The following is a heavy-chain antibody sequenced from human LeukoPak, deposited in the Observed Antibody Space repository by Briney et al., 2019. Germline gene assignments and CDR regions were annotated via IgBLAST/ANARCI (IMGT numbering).Heavy chain of an antibody. J-gene: IGHJ4*02. CDR3: ARVRYYYGSGSYIIDY. CDR2: IYYSGST. CDR1: GGSLSSGDYS. V-gene: IGHV4-30-4*01. Sequence: SETLSLTCTVSGGSLSSGDYSWSWIRQPPGKGLEWIGYIYYSGSTYYNPSLKSRVTISVDTSKNQFSLKLSSVTAADTAVYYCARVRYYYGSGSYIIDYWGQGTLVTVSS. D-gene: IGHD3-10*01.